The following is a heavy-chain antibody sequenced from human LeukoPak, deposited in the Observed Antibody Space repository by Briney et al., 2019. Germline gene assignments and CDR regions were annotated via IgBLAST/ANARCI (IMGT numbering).Heavy chain of an antibody. Sequence: GGSLRLSCAASGFTFSGSAMHWVRQASGKGLEWVGRIRSKANSYATAYAASVKGRFTISSDDSKNTAYLQMNSLKTEDTAVYYCTRHPDYDYVWGSYRYTNYWGQGTLVTVSS. CDR1: GFTFSGSA. J-gene: IGHJ4*02. V-gene: IGHV3-73*01. CDR2: IRSKANSYAT. CDR3: TRHPDYDYVWGSYRYTNY. D-gene: IGHD3-16*02.